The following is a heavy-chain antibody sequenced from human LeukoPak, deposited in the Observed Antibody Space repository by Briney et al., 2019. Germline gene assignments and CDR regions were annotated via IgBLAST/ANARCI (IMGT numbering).Heavy chain of an antibody. D-gene: IGHD6-6*01. J-gene: IGHJ4*02. V-gene: IGHV3-30*02. CDR3: ANLLLPLVAARLLPYFDY. CDR2: IRYDGSNK. Sequence: GGSLRLSCAASGFTFSSYGMHWVRQAPGKGLEWVAFIRYDGSNKYYTDSVKGRFTISRDNSKNTLYLQMNSLRAEDTAVYYCANLLLPLVAARLLPYFDYWGQGTLVTVSS. CDR1: GFTFSSYG.